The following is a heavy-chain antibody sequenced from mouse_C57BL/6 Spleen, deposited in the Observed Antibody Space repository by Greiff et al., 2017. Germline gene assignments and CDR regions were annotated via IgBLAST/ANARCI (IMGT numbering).Heavy chain of an antibody. J-gene: IGHJ2*01. CDR2: ISDGGSST. V-gene: IGHV5-4*01. Sequence: EVKLMESGGGLVKPGGSLKLSCAASGFTFSSYAMSWVRQTPETRLEWVATISDGGSSTYYPDTVKGRFTISRDNAKNNLYLQMSQLQSEDTAMYYCARDAPFYDYDCCYFDYWGQGTTLTVSS. CDR1: GFTFSSYA. CDR3: ARDAPFYDYDCCYFDY. D-gene: IGHD2-4*01.